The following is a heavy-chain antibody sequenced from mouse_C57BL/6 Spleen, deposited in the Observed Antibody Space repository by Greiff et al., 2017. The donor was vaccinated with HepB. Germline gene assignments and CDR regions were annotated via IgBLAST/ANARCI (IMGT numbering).Heavy chain of an antibody. J-gene: IGHJ2*01. V-gene: IGHV1-81*01. CDR2: IYPRSGNT. Sequence: VKLVESGAELARPGASVKLSCKASGYTFTSYGISWVKQRTGQGLEWIGEIYPRSGNTYYNEKFKGKATLTADKSSSTAYMELRSLTSEDSAVYFCARLEGNSFDYWGQGTTLTVSS. CDR3: ARLEGNSFDY. CDR1: GYTFTSYG.